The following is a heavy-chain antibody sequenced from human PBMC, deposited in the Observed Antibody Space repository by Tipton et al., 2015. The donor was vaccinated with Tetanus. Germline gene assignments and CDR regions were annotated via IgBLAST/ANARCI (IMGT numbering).Heavy chain of an antibody. J-gene: IGHJ4*02. CDR3: ARRGGGSTFDH. CDR2: TNPKTGPA. CDR1: GYAFASYD. D-gene: IGHD1-26*01. V-gene: IGHV1-8*01. Sequence: QSGPEVKKPGASVRVSCKAFGYAFASYDLNWVRQASGQGLEWLGYTNPKTGPAGYAQKFQGRVTMTSDISSSTAYMELRNLRSDDTAVYYCARRGGGSTFDHWGQGTLVTVSS.